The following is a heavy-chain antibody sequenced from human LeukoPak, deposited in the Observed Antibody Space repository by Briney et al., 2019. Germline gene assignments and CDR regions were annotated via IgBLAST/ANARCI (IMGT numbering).Heavy chain of an antibody. CDR2: IYYSGST. J-gene: IGHJ4*02. V-gene: IGHV4-39*07. CDR3: ARDVSLDDY. D-gene: IGHD5/OR15-5a*01. Sequence: SETLSLTCTVSGGSISSSSYYWGWIRQPPGKGLEWIGSIYYSGSTYYNPSLKSRVIISVDTSKNQFSLKLSSVTAADTAVYYCARDVSLDDYWGQGTLVTVSS. CDR1: GGSISSSSYY.